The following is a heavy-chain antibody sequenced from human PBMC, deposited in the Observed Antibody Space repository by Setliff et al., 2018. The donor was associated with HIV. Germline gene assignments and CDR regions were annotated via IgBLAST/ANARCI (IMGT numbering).Heavy chain of an antibody. CDR3: ARPPQVGATTGFDY. Sequence: GESLKIPCKGSGYRFTSCWIGWVRQMPGKGLEWMGSIYPGDSDIRYSPSFQGQVTISADKSISTAYLQWSSLKASDTAMYYCARPPQVGATTGFDYWGQGTLVTVSS. V-gene: IGHV5-51*01. J-gene: IGHJ4*02. D-gene: IGHD1-26*01. CDR1: GYRFTSCW. CDR2: IYPGDSDI.